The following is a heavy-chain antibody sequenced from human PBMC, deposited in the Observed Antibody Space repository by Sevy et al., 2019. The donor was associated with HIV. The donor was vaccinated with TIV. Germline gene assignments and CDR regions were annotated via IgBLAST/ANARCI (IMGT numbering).Heavy chain of an antibody. Sequence: GGSLRLSCAASGFTFSNAWMSWVRQPPGKGLEWVGRIKSKTDGGTTDYAAPVKGRFTISRDDSKNTVYLQMNSLKTADTAVYYCTTDRITTLSFEYWGQGTLVTVSS. J-gene: IGHJ4*02. CDR2: IKSKTDGGTT. V-gene: IGHV3-15*01. D-gene: IGHD1-20*01. CDR1: GFTFSNAW. CDR3: TTDRITTLSFEY.